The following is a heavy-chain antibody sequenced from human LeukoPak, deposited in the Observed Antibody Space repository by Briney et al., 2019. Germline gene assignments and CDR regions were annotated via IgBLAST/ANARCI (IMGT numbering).Heavy chain of an antibody. J-gene: IGHJ4*02. D-gene: IGHD3-16*02. Sequence: GGSLRLSCAASGFTFSSYAMHWVRQAPGKGLEWVAVISYDGSNKYYADSVEGRFTISRDNSKNTLYLQMNSLRAEDTAVYYCAANYVWGSYREDYWGQGTLVTVSS. CDR2: ISYDGSNK. CDR1: GFTFSSYA. V-gene: IGHV3-30-3*01. CDR3: AANYVWGSYREDY.